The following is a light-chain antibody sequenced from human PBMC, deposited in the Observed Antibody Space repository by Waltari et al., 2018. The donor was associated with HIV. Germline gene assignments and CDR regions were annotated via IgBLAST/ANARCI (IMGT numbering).Light chain of an antibody. J-gene: IGKJ4*01. Sequence: ETVMTQYPATMSVSPGERATISCRASQSVSSNLAWYQQKPGQAPRLLIYGASTRATGIPARFSGSGSGTEFTLTISSLQSEDFAVYYCQQYDNWPPLTFGGGTKVEIK. CDR3: QQYDNWPPLT. CDR1: QSVSSN. CDR2: GAS. V-gene: IGKV3-15*01.